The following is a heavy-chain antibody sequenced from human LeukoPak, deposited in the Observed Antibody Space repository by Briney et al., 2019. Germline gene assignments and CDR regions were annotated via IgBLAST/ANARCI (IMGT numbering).Heavy chain of an antibody. V-gene: IGHV1-18*01. Sequence: ASVKVSCKASGYTFTTYGINWLRQAPGQGLEWMGWINTYNGNTNYAQKLQGRVTMTTDTSTSTAYMELRSLRSDDTAVYYCARTCSTTSCYVIYWGQGTLVTVSS. J-gene: IGHJ4*02. CDR3: ARTCSTTSCYVIY. CDR2: INTYNGNT. CDR1: GYTFTTYG. D-gene: IGHD2-2*01.